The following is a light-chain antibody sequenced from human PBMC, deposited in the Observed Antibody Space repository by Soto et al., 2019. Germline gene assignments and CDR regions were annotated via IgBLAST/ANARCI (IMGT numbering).Light chain of an antibody. CDR2: GAS. CDR3: QQYGVTPPNS. Sequence: EIVLTQSPGTLSLSPGERATLSCRASQIVSSTYLAWFQQKPGQAPRLLIYGASTRATGIPDRFSGSGSGTDSTLTLSGLEPEDFALYYCQQYGVTPPNSFGGGTKVEV. CDR1: QIVSSTY. V-gene: IGKV3-20*01. J-gene: IGKJ4*01.